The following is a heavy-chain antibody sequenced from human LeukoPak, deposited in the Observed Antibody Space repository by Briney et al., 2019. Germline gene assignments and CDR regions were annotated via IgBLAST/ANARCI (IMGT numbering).Heavy chain of an antibody. CDR1: GFTFSSYA. J-gene: IGHJ4*02. Sequence: GGSLRLSCAASGFTFSSYAMHWVRQAPGKGLEWVAVISYDGSNKYYADSVKGRFTNSRDNSKNTLYLQMNSLRAEDTAVYYCARAPFGVVNPYYFDYWGQGTLVTVSS. CDR3: ARAPFGVVNPYYFDY. V-gene: IGHV3-30*01. CDR2: ISYDGSNK. D-gene: IGHD3-3*01.